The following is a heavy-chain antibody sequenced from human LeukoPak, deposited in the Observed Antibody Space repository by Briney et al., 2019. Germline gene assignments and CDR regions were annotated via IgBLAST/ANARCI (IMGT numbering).Heavy chain of an antibody. V-gene: IGHV1-2*02. CDR2: INPNSGGT. J-gene: IGHJ1*01. CDR1: GYTLTGYY. Sequence: ASVMVSCKASGYTLTGYYMHWVRQAPGQGLEWMGWINPNSGGTNYAQKFQGRVTMTRDTSISTAYMELSRLRSDDTAVYYCARDPGIAVAGKYLQHWGQGTLVTVSS. CDR3: ARDPGIAVAGKYLQH. D-gene: IGHD6-19*01.